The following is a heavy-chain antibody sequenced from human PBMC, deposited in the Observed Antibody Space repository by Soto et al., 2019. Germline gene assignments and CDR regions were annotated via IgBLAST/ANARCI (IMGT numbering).Heavy chain of an antibody. D-gene: IGHD6-13*01. CDR3: AKGYSSSWQNNYGMDV. CDR1: GFTFSSYA. V-gene: IGHV3-23*01. CDR2: ISGSGGST. Sequence: GGSLRLSCAASGFTFSSYAMSWVRQAPGKGLEWVSAISGSGGSTYYADSVKGRFTISRDNSKNTLYLQMNSLRAEDTAVYYCAKGYSSSWQNNYGMDVWGQGTTVTVSS. J-gene: IGHJ6*02.